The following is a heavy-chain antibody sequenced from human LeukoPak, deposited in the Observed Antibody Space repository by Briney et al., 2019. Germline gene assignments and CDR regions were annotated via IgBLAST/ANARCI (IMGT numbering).Heavy chain of an antibody. J-gene: IGHJ3*02. V-gene: IGHV3-23*01. CDR3: ARVRGGNRGDAFDM. Sequence: PGGSLRLSCAASGFTFSSYAMTWVRQAPGKGLEWVSTISGSGRSTYYADSVKGRFTISRDNSKNTLDLQMNSLRAEDTAVHYCARVRGGNRGDAFDMWGQGTMVTVSS. CDR1: GFTFSSYA. D-gene: IGHD4-23*01. CDR2: ISGSGRST.